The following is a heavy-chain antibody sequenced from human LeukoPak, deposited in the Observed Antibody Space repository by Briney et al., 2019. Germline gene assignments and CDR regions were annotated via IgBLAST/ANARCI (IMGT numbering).Heavy chain of an antibody. CDR2: IRDSGEA. CDR1: GFTFDDYA. D-gene: IGHD3/OR15-3a*01. CDR3: ARDRAALQDWVEFDP. V-gene: IGHV3-43*02. J-gene: IGHJ5*02. Sequence: PGGSLRLSCAASGFTFDDYAMHWVRQAPGKGLEWVGLIRDSGEAFYADFVRGRFAISRDESENTLYLQMNSLRVEDTAVYFCARDRAALQDWVEFDPWGQGTPVIVSS.